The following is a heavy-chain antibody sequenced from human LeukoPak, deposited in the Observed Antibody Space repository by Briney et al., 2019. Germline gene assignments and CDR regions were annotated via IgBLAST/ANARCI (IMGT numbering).Heavy chain of an antibody. V-gene: IGHV3-30*04. D-gene: IGHD2-2*01. CDR3: ARERASCYFDY. CDR2: MSDDGSYI. J-gene: IGHJ4*02. CDR1: GVTFSPYT. Sequence: SGGSLRLSCAASGVTFSPYTMHWFRQAPGKGLEWVAVMSDDGSYINYAGSVRGRFTISRDNSKNTLYLQMNSLRAEDTAVYYCARERASCYFDYWGQGTLVTVSS.